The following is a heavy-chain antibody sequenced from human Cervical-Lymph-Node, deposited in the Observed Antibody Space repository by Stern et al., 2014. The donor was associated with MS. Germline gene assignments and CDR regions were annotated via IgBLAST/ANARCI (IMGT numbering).Heavy chain of an antibody. J-gene: IGHJ4*02. CDR3: ARGYGGNPIDY. V-gene: IGHV4-59*01. CDR1: GGSISSYY. Sequence: VQLVESGPGLEKPSETLSLTCTVSGGSISSYYWSWIRPPTGKGLSWIGYIYYSGSTNYNPSLKSRVTISVDTSKNQFSLKLSSVTAADTAVYYCARGYGGNPIDYWGQGTLVTVSS. CDR2: IYYSGST. D-gene: IGHD4-23*01.